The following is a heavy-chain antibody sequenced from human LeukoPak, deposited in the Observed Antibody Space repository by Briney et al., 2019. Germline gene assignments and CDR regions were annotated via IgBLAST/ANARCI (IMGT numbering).Heavy chain of an antibody. V-gene: IGHV3-48*01. CDR2: ISTSYSGI. Sequence: GGSLRLSCAASGFIVSRYSMTWVRQAPGKGLEWVSSISTSYSGIYYADSVKGRFTISRDNAKNSLYLQMDSLRADDTAVYYCARAYCSSITCFEWGQGTLITVSS. CDR3: ARAYCSSITCFE. D-gene: IGHD2-2*01. CDR1: GFIVSRYS. J-gene: IGHJ4*02.